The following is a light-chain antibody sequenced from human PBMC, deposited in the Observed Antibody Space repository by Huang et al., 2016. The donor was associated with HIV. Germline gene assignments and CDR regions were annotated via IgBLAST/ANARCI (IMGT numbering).Light chain of an antibody. CDR3: MQGTHLFT. Sequence: VVLTQSPLYLSVTLGQPASISCRSSQSLIHSNGNTYLNWFQQRPGQSPRRRISHVSRRDSGVPDRFSGSGSGTDFTLKISRVEAEDVGVYYCMQGTHLFTFGGGTRVDIK. J-gene: IGKJ4*01. V-gene: IGKV2-30*02. CDR1: QSLIHSNGNTY. CDR2: HVS.